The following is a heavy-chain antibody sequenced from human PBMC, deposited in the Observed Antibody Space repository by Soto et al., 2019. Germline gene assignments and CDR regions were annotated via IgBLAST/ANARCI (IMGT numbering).Heavy chain of an antibody. Sequence: QTVPRSXAISGDTDSRYSAASNQEKQTPSRGLEWLGRTFYRSRWNIDYAVSVKSRITISPDTSKNQLSLHLNFVTPEDTAIYYCAGGYTVGGHDYWGQGTVVTVSS. CDR1: GDTDSRYSAA. D-gene: IGHD2-2*02. CDR2: TFYRSRWNI. J-gene: IGHJ4*02. CDR3: AGGYTVGGHDY. V-gene: IGHV6-1*01.